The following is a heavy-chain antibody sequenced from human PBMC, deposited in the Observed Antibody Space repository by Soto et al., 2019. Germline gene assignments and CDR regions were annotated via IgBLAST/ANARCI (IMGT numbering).Heavy chain of an antibody. V-gene: IGHV4-39*01. D-gene: IGHD6-6*01. CDR3: ARLQYSSLNWFDP. CDR2: IYYSGST. CDR1: GGSISSSTYY. J-gene: IGHJ5*02. Sequence: SETLSLTCTVSGGSISSSTYYWGWIRQPPGKGLEWIGSIYYSGSTYYTPSLWSRVTMSVDTSKNQFSLNPNSVTAADTAVYYCARLQYSSLNWFDPWGQGTLVTVSS.